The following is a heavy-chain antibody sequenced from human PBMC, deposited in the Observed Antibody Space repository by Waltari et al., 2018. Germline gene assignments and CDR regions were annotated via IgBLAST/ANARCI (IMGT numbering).Heavy chain of an antibody. J-gene: IGHJ4*02. CDR2: ISPFFGTA. CDR3: AREGSDCSGGSCFFDY. V-gene: IGHV1-69*01. Sequence: QVQLVQSGAEVKKPGSSVKVSCKASGGTFSSYAISWVRQAPGQGLEWMGGISPFFGTANYAQKFQGRVTITADESTSTAYMELSSLRSEDTAVYYCAREGSDCSGGSCFFDYWGQGTLVTVSS. D-gene: IGHD2-15*01. CDR1: GGTFSSYA.